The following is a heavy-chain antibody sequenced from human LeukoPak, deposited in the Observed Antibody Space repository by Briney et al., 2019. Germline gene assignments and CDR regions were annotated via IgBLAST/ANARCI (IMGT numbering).Heavy chain of an antibody. CDR1: GGSITSYY. Sequence: SETLSLTCTVSGGSITSYYWSWIRQPPGKGLEWIGYIYYSGSTNYNPSLKSRVTISVDTSKNQFSLKLSSVTAADTAVYYCAILNYYDSSGYYWDFDYWGQGTLVTVSS. V-gene: IGHV4-59*08. CDR2: IYYSGST. D-gene: IGHD3-22*01. J-gene: IGHJ4*02. CDR3: AILNYYDSSGYYWDFDY.